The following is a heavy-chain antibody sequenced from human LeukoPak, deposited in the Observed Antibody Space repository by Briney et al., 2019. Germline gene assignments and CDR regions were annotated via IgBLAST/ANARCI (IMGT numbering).Heavy chain of an antibody. Sequence: SETLSLTCTVSGGSISSYYWSWIRQPPGKGLEWIGYIYYSGSTSYNPSLKSRVTISIDTSKNQFSLELSSVTASDTAVYYCVSRGSRGWRQFDYWGQGTLVTVSS. J-gene: IGHJ4*02. CDR3: VSRGSRGWRQFDY. CDR2: IYYSGST. D-gene: IGHD6-19*01. V-gene: IGHV4-59*01. CDR1: GGSISSYY.